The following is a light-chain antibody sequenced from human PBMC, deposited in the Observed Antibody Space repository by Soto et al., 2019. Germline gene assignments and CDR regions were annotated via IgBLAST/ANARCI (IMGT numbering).Light chain of an antibody. CDR3: ISYAGSNNLV. CDR2: EVS. Sequence: QSVLTQPPSASGSPGQSVTISYTGTSSDVGGYNYVSWYQQHPGKVPKLMIYEVSKRPSGVPDRFSGSKSGNTASLTVSGLQAEDEADYYCISYAGSNNLVFGGGTKLTVL. CDR1: SSDVGGYNY. J-gene: IGLJ2*01. V-gene: IGLV2-8*01.